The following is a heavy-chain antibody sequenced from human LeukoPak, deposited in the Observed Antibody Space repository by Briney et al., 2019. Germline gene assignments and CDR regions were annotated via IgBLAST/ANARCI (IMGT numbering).Heavy chain of an antibody. Sequence: TGGSLRLSCAASGFPFSSYSMNWVRQAPGKGLEWVSSIISSSSYMFYADSVKGRFTISRDDAKNSLYLQMNSLRAEDSAVYYCARDLVYCSGGSCYQRAFDYWGQGTLVTVSS. V-gene: IGHV3-21*01. D-gene: IGHD2-15*01. CDR1: GFPFSSYS. J-gene: IGHJ4*02. CDR3: ARDLVYCSGGSCYQRAFDY. CDR2: IISSSSYM.